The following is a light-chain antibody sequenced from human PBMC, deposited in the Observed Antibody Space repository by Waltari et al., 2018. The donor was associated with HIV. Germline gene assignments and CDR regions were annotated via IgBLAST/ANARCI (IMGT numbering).Light chain of an antibody. Sequence: DIQMTPSPSSLSASVGDRDTITGQASQDIGDRLNWYQQKPGKDPKLLIHDASNVQTGVPARVSGSGSGTEFTFTISSLLPEDIATYSCQQYERIPRTFGGGTKVEI. J-gene: IGKJ4*01. CDR3: QQYERIPRT. CDR1: QDIGDR. CDR2: DAS. V-gene: IGKV1-33*01.